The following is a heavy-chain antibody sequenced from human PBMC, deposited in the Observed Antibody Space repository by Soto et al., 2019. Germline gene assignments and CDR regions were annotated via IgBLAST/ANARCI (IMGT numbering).Heavy chain of an antibody. Sequence: EVQLVESGGGLVQPGGPLRLSCAASGFTFSSYSMNWVRQAPWKGLEWVSYISSSSSTIYYADSVKGRFTISRDNAKNPLYLQMNSLRAEDTAVYYCARANYYGSPGDFDYWGQGTLVTVSS. V-gene: IGHV3-48*01. CDR3: ARANYYGSPGDFDY. D-gene: IGHD3-10*01. CDR1: GFTFSSYS. CDR2: ISSSSSTI. J-gene: IGHJ4*02.